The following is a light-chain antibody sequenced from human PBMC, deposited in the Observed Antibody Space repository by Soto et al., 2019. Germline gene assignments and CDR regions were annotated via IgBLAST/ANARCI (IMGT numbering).Light chain of an antibody. CDR3: QQYGSSPLT. CDR2: GPS. V-gene: IGKV3-20*01. J-gene: IGKJ5*01. CDR1: QSVSSY. Sequence: EIVLTQSRAPLSLSPGQRATLYCRASQSVSSYVAWYKQKPGPAPRLLSSGPSTRATCIPDMVSCSGPGTEFTLTITRLEPEYFEVYYCQQYGSSPLTFGQGTRLDIK.